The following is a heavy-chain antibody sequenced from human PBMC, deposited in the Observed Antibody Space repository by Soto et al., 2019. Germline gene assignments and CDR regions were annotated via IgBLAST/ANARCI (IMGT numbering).Heavy chain of an antibody. CDR3: ARRRSTGYYNY. J-gene: IGHJ4*02. D-gene: IGHD3-9*01. Sequence: QVQLVESGGDLVKPGGSLRLSCAASGFPFSEYYMSWIRQAPGKGLEWVSSISSSSSDTNYAQSVKGRFTISRDNAKNSIHLQMNSLRAEDTAVYYCARRRSTGYYNYWGQGTLVTVPA. CDR1: GFPFSEYY. CDR2: ISSSSSDT. V-gene: IGHV3-11*05.